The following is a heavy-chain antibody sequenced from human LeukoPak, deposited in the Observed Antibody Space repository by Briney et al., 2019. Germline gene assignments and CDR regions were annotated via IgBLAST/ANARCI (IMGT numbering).Heavy chain of an antibody. D-gene: IGHD4-17*01. CDR3: AKDHYGAVLDAFDI. CDR1: GFTFSSYG. V-gene: IGHV3-30*02. Sequence: PGGSLRLSCAASGFTFSSYGMHWVRQAPGKGLEWVAFIRYDGSNKYYADSVRGRFTISRDNSKNTLYLQMNSLRAEDTAVYYCAKDHYGAVLDAFDIWGQGTMVTVSS. CDR2: IRYDGSNK. J-gene: IGHJ3*02.